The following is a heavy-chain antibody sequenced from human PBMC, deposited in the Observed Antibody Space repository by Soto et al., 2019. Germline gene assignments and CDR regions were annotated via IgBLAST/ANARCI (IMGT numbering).Heavy chain of an antibody. D-gene: IGHD6-13*01. V-gene: IGHV3-30-3*01. Sequence: PGGSLRPSCAVSGFTFSSFSMQWVRQAPGKGLEWVAVISYDGSNKYYADSVKGRFTISRDNSKNTVYLQMNSLRVEDTAVYYCARIRAAADTYYFDYWGQGTLVTVSS. CDR2: ISYDGSNK. CDR1: GFTFSSFS. CDR3: ARIRAAADTYYFDY. J-gene: IGHJ4*02.